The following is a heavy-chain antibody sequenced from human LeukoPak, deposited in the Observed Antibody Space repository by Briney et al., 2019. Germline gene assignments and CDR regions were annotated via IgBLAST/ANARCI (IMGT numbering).Heavy chain of an antibody. CDR2: IDPSDSYT. D-gene: IGHD3-10*01. CDR1: GYSFTSYW. CDR3: ATLKKFGELLGENY. V-gene: IGHV5-10-1*01. Sequence: GESLKIYCKGSGYSFTSYWISLVRQMPGKGLEWMGRIDPSDSYTNYSPSFQGHVTISADKSISTAYLQWSSLKASDTAMYYCATLKKFGELLGENYWGQGTLVTVSS. J-gene: IGHJ4*02.